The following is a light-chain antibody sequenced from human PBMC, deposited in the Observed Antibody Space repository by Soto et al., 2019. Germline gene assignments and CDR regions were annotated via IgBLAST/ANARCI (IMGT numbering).Light chain of an antibody. CDR3: HQYGSLAIN. V-gene: IGKV3D-20*01. J-gene: IGKJ5*01. CDR1: QSVSSNS. Sequence: EIVLTQSPATLSLSPGERATLSFGASQSVSSNSLAWYQQKPGLAPRVLIYDTSSRATGIPDRFSGSGSGTDFTLTISRLEPEDFAVYYCHQYGSLAINFGNGPRLEIX. CDR2: DTS.